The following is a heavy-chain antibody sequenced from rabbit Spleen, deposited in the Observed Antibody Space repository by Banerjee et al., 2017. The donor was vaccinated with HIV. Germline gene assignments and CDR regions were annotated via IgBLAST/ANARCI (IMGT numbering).Heavy chain of an antibody. Sequence: QSLEESGGDLVKPGASLTLTCTASGFDLNDYFYIYWVRQAPGKGLEWIGCIYTGGSGGIYYASWAIGRFTISKTSSTTVTLQMTSLTAADTATYFCGRDLDGVIGWNFGWWGPGTLVTVS. CDR2: IYTGGSGGI. J-gene: IGHJ4*01. CDR3: GRDLDGVIGWNFGW. V-gene: IGHV1S40*01. D-gene: IGHD1-1*01. CDR1: GFDLNDYFY.